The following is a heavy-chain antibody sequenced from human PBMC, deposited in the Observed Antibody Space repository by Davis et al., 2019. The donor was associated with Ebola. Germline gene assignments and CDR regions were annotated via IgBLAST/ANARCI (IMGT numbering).Heavy chain of an antibody. V-gene: IGHV3-33*01. CDR2: IWYDGTNK. CDR3: ARAAPHRGGWYADGMDV. D-gene: IGHD6-19*01. J-gene: IGHJ6*02. Sequence: GESLKISCAASGFTFSSYGMHWVRQAPGKGLEWVAVIWYDGTNKYYADSVKGRFTISRDNSRNTLFLQMNSLRSEDTAVYYCARAAPHRGGWYADGMDVWGQGTTVTVSS. CDR1: GFTFSSYG.